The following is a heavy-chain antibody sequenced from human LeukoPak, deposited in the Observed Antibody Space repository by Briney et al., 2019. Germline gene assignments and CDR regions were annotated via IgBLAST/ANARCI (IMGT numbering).Heavy chain of an antibody. J-gene: IGHJ5*02. CDR3: ARATVVAAFGP. CDR2: ISGSGGST. D-gene: IGHD2-15*01. V-gene: IGHV3-23*01. Sequence: GGSLRLSCAASGFTFSSYAMSWVRQAPGKGLEWVSAISGSGGSTYYADSVKGRFTISRDNAKNTLYLQMNSLRAEDTAVYYCARATVVAAFGPWGQGTLVTVSS. CDR1: GFTFSSYA.